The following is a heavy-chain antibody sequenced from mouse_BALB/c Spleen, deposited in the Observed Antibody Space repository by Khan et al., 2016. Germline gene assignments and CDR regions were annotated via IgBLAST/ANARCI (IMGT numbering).Heavy chain of an antibody. CDR3: ARSRDGNYFDY. D-gene: IGHD2-1*01. V-gene: IGHV1S126*01. CDR2: IDPSDSET. J-gene: IGHJ2*01. Sequence: QVLLKLSGPQLVRPGASVKISCKASGYSFTSYWMHWVKQRPGQGLEWIGMIDPSDSETRLNQKFKDKATLTVDKSSSTAYMQLSSPTSEDSAVYYCARSRDGNYFDYWGQGTTLTVSS. CDR1: GYSFTSYW.